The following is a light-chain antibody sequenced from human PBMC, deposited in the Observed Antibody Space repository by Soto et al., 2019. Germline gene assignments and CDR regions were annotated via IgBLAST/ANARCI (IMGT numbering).Light chain of an antibody. CDR2: GAS. CDR3: QQYGSSPGLFT. J-gene: IGKJ3*01. V-gene: IGKV3-20*01. CDR1: QSVSSNY. Sequence: VLTQSPGTLSLSPGERATLSCRASQSVSSNYLAWYQQKPGQAPRLLIYGASSRATGIPDRFSGSGSGTDFTLTISRLEPEDFAVYYCQQYGSSPGLFTFGPGTKVDIK.